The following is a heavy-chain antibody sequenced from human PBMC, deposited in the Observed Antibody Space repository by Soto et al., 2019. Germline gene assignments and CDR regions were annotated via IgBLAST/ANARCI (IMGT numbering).Heavy chain of an antibody. V-gene: IGHV3-23*01. Sequence: PXGSLRLSCAASGFTFSSYAMSGVRQAPGRGLEWVSAISGSGGSTYYADSVKGRFTISRDNSKNTLYLQMNSLRAEDTAVYYCAKHQPEYGDYYYWGQGTLVTVSS. D-gene: IGHD4-17*01. J-gene: IGHJ4*02. CDR3: AKHQPEYGDYYY. CDR1: GFTFSSYA. CDR2: ISGSGGST.